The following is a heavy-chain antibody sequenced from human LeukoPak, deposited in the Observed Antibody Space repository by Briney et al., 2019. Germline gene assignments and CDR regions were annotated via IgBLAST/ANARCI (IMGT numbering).Heavy chain of an antibody. J-gene: IGHJ4*02. CDR3: ARDLAYGDDGL. D-gene: IGHD4-17*01. CDR2: ISSSSYI. Sequence: GGSLRLACAASGFTLSKYSKNGGRQATGKGMEWVAFISSSSYIFYADSLKGRFTISRDNAKNSLYLQMNSLRADDTAVYYCARDLAYGDDGLWGQGTLVTVSS. V-gene: IGHV3-21*01. CDR1: GFTLSKYS.